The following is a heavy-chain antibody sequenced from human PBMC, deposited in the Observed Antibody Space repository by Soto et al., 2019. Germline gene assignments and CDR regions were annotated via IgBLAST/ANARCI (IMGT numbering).Heavy chain of an antibody. Sequence: HPGGSLRLSCAASGFTFSDHYMDWVRQAPGKGLEWIGRIKNKPKSYTTQYAASVKGRFTISRDDSINSLHLQMESLRADDTAVYYCARYIVATKFLDYWGQGTLVTVSS. D-gene: IGHD5-12*01. CDR1: GFTFSDHY. J-gene: IGHJ4*02. CDR2: IKNKPKSYTT. CDR3: ARYIVATKFLDY. V-gene: IGHV3-72*01.